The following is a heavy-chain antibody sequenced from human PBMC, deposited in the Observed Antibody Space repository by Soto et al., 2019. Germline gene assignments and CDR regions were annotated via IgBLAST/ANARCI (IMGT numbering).Heavy chain of an antibody. J-gene: IGHJ6*02. CDR1: GGTFSSYA. Sequence: RASVKVSCKASGGTFSSYAISWVRQAPGQGLEWMGGIIPIFGTANYAQKFQGRVTITADESTSTAYMELSSLRSEDTAVYYCARDQGFTTFGVYSMYYYGMDVWGQGTTVTVS. D-gene: IGHD3-3*01. CDR2: IIPIFGTA. CDR3: ARDQGFTTFGVYSMYYYGMDV. V-gene: IGHV1-69*13.